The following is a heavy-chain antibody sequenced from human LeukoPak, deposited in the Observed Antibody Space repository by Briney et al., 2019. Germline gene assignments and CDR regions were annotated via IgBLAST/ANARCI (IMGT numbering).Heavy chain of an antibody. Sequence: PSETLSLTGTVSGGFISSYYWNWIRQTPGKGLEWIGSIYSSGNINYNPSPKSRVTISVDTSKNQFSLMLTSVTAADTAVYYCARGVVITGLDYWGQGTLVTVSS. CDR1: GGFISSYY. J-gene: IGHJ4*02. CDR3: ARGVVITGLDY. V-gene: IGHV4-59*01. CDR2: IYSSGNI. D-gene: IGHD3-3*01.